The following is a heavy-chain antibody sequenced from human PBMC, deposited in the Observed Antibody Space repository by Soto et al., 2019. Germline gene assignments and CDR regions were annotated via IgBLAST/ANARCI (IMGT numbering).Heavy chain of an antibody. J-gene: IGHJ6*02. CDR2: IYYTGTT. CDR1: GGSINSSAYN. D-gene: IGHD3-22*01. V-gene: IGHV4-39*01. Sequence: NLSETLSLTCSVSGGSINSSAYNWGWIRQPPGKGLEWIGSIYYTGTTHYNPSLKSRVTISVDTSKNQFSLKLNSVTAADTAVYFCARHDDSGYSYYYYGMDVWGQGTTVTVSS. CDR3: ARHDDSGYSYYYYGMDV.